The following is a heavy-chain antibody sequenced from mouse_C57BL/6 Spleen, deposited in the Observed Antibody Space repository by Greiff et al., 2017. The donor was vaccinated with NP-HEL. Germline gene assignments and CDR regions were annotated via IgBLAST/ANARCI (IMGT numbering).Heavy chain of an antibody. V-gene: IGHV1-82*01. CDR1: GYAFSSSW. CDR3: ARRFDYDGYFDV. D-gene: IGHD2-4*01. CDR2: IYPGDGDT. Sequence: VQLQQSGPELVKPGASVKISCKASGYAFSSSWLNWVKQRPGKGLEWIGRIYPGDGDTNYNGKFKGKATLTADKSSSTAYMQLSSLTSEDSAVYFCARRFDYDGYFDVWGTGTTVTVSS. J-gene: IGHJ1*03.